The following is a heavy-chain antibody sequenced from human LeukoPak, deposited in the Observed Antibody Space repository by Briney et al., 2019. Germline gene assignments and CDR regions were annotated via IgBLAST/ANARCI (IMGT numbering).Heavy chain of an antibody. Sequence: GASVKVSCKASGYTFTSYDINWVRQATGQGLEWMGWMNPNSGNTGYAQKFQGRVTMTRNTSISTAYMGLSSLRSEDTAVYYCARGQSGWHGLDFDYWGQGTLVTVSS. J-gene: IGHJ4*02. D-gene: IGHD6-19*01. V-gene: IGHV1-8*01. CDR1: GYTFTSYD. CDR3: ARGQSGWHGLDFDY. CDR2: MNPNSGNT.